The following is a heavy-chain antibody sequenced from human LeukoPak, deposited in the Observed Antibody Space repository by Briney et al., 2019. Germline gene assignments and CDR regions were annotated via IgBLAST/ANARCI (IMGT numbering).Heavy chain of an antibody. CDR3: ARGGGNCSSTSCQRTPFDH. D-gene: IGHD2-2*01. V-gene: IGHV4-34*01. CDR1: GGSFSGYY. J-gene: IGHJ4*02. Sequence: SETLSLTCAVYGGSFSGYYWSWIRQPPGKGLEWIGEINHSGSTNYNPSLKSRVTISVDTSKNQFSLKLSSVTAADTAVYYCARGGGNCSSTSCQRTPFDHWGQGTLVTVSS. CDR2: INHSGST.